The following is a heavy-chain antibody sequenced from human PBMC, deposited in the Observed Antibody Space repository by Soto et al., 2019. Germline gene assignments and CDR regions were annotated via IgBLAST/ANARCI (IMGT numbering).Heavy chain of an antibody. CDR3: ARDNSGIDY. CDR2: IYYSGST. CDR1: DGSISTSSYY. D-gene: IGHD1-26*01. V-gene: IGHV4-61*01. J-gene: IGHJ4*02. Sequence: SETLSLTCTVSDGSISTSSYYWGWIRQSPGKGLEWIGYIYYSGSTNYNPSLKSRVTISVDTSKNQFSLKLSSVTAADTAVYYCARDNSGIDYWGQGTLVTVSS.